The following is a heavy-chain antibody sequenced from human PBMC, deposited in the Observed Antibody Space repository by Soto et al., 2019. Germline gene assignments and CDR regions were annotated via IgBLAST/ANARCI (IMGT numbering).Heavy chain of an antibody. D-gene: IGHD3-9*01. Sequence: GGSLRLSCAASGFTVSSNYISWVRQAPGKGPEWVSVIFGGGSTYYADSVKGRFTISRDNSKNTLYFQMNSLRAEDTAVYYCAGLTGKLEYWGPGTLVTVSS. J-gene: IGHJ4*02. CDR2: IFGGGST. CDR1: GFTVSSNY. V-gene: IGHV3-66*01. CDR3: AGLTGKLEY.